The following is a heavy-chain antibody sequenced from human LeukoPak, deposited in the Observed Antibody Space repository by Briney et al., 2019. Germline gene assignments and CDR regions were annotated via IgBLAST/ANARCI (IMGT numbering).Heavy chain of an antibody. CDR2: INPSGGST. J-gene: IGHJ5*02. Sequence: ASVKVSCKASGYTFTSYYMHWVRQAPGQGLEWMGIINPSGGSTSYAQKFQGRVTMTRDTSTGTVYMELSSLRSEDTAVYYCARDRGSGSYYRRFWFGPWGQGTLVTVSS. CDR1: GYTFTSYY. V-gene: IGHV1-46*01. CDR3: ARDRGSGSYYRRFWFGP. D-gene: IGHD1-26*01.